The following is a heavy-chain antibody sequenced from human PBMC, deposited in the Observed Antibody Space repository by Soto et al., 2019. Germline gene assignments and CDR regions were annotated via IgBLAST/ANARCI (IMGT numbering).Heavy chain of an antibody. V-gene: IGHV5-51*01. D-gene: IGHD4-17*01. J-gene: IGHJ4*02. CDR2: IYPGDSDT. CDR3: ARSHDYGEHVDY. Sequence: PGESLKISCKGSGYSFTTYWIGWVRQMPGKGLEWMGVIYPGDSDTRYSPSFQGQVAISADKSINTAYLQWSRLRASDTAIYYCARSHDYGEHVDYWGQGTLVTVSS. CDR1: GYSFTTYW.